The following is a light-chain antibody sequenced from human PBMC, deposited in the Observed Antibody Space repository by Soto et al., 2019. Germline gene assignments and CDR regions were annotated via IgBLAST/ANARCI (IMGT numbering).Light chain of an antibody. CDR3: QQRSNCPST. CDR1: QSVGTY. CDR2: DTS. J-gene: IGKJ4*01. Sequence: EIVLTQSPAPLSLSPGESATLSCRASQSVGTYFAWYQQKPGQAPRLLIYDTSNRATGIPARFSGSGSGTDFTLTISSLEPEDFAVYYCQQRSNCPSTFGGGTKVEIK. V-gene: IGKV3-11*01.